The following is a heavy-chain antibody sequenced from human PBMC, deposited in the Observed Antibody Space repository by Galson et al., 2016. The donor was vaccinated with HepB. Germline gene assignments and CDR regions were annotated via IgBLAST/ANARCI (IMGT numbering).Heavy chain of an antibody. Sequence: QSGAEVKKPGESLKISCQASGYSFTTSWIAWVRQMPGKGLEWMGLIYPRDSDVRYSPSFQSQVTIPADKSISTAYLQWNSLKASDTAIYYCARRGDYGGDSANGYFQHWGQGTLVTVSS. CDR2: IYPRDSDV. J-gene: IGHJ1*01. CDR1: GYSFTTSW. CDR3: ARRGDYGGDSANGYFQH. V-gene: IGHV5-51*01. D-gene: IGHD4-23*01.